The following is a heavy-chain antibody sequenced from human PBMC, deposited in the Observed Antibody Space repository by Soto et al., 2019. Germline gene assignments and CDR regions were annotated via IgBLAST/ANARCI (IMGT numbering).Heavy chain of an antibody. CDR1: GGSFSGYC. D-gene: IGHD2-2*01. CDR2: INHSGST. V-gene: IGHV4-34*01. Sequence: SETLSVTCAVYGGSFSGYCWSWIRQPPGKGLEWIGEINHSGSTNYNPSLKSRVTISVDTSKNQFSLKLSSVTAADTAVYYCARIISAAKFVHYYYGMDVWGQGTTVTVSS. CDR3: ARIISAAKFVHYYYGMDV. J-gene: IGHJ6*02.